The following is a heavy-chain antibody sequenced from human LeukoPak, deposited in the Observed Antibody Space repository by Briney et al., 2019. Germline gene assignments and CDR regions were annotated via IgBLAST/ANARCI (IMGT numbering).Heavy chain of an antibody. J-gene: IGHJ4*02. CDR1: GFTFSNAW. D-gene: IGHD2-2*01. V-gene: IGHV3-15*01. CDR2: IKSKTDGGTT. CDR3: TTEDHIVVVPAASIEDRRLYYFDY. Sequence: SGGSLRLSCAASGFTFSNAWMSWVRQAPGKGLEWVGRIKSKTDGGTTDYAAPVKGRFTISRDDSKNTLYLQMNSLKTEDTAVYYCTTEDHIVVVPAASIEDRRLYYFDYWGQGTLVTVSS.